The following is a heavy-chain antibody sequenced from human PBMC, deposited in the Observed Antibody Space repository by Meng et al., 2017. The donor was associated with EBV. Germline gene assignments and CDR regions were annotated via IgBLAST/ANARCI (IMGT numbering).Heavy chain of an antibody. CDR2: IIPLFHTT. J-gene: IGHJ4*02. CDR1: GGILRSFA. Sequence: VPRVQYVGELKQPGYSVKCSCKTAGGILRSFAISWVRQDPGQGLEWMGGIIPLFHTTNYAQKFQGRLHIIADESSATTYMELSSLRSEDTAIYYCASAEHYGDYVFEYWGQGTLVTVSS. CDR3: ASAEHYGDYVFEY. D-gene: IGHD4-17*01. V-gene: IGHV1-69*01.